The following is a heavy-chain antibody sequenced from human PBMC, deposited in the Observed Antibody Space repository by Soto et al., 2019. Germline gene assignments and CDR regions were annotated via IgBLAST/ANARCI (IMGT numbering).Heavy chain of an antibody. CDR2: TWHDGSNK. J-gene: IGHJ4*02. V-gene: IGHV3-33*01. CDR3: ARGWGYSNGPPFEY. Sequence: QVQLVESGGGVVQPGRSLRLSCVASGFTFSTYSMHWVRQAPGKGLEWVALTWHDGSNKYYADSVKGRFTISRDNSKNTLYLQMNSLSAEDTAVYYCARGWGYSNGPPFEYWGQGTLVPVSS. CDR1: GFTFSTYS. D-gene: IGHD4-4*01.